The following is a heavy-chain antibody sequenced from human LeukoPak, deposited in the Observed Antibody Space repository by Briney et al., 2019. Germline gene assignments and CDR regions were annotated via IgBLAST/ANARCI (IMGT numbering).Heavy chain of an antibody. CDR3: ARVPDYGGNDAFDI. CDR2: IYYSGST. D-gene: IGHD4-23*01. Sequence: SQTLPLTCTVSGGSISSGDYYWRWIRQPPGKGLEWIGYIYYSGSTYYNPSLKSRVTISVDTSKNQFSLKLSSVTAADTAVYYCARVPDYGGNDAFDIWGQGTMVTVSS. V-gene: IGHV4-30-4*08. CDR1: GGSISSGDYY. J-gene: IGHJ3*02.